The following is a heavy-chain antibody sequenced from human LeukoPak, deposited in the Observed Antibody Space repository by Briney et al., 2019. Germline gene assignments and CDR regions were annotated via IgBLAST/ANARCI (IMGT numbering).Heavy chain of an antibody. D-gene: IGHD6-13*01. CDR2: ISAYNGNT. V-gene: IGHV1-18*01. Sequence: ASVKVSCXASGYTFTIYGISWVRQALGQGLEWMGWISAYNGNTNYAQKLQGRVTMTTDTSTSTAYMELRSLRPDDTAVYYCARLSRVAAAGTGFDYWGQGTLVTVSS. CDR3: ARLSRVAAAGTGFDY. CDR1: GYTFTIYG. J-gene: IGHJ4*02.